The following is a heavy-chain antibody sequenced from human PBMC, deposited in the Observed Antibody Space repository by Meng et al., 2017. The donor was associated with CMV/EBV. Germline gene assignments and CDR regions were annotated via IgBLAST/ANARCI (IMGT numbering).Heavy chain of an antibody. Sequence: SLKISCAASGFTFDDYAMHWVRQAPGKGLEWVSGISWNRGSIGYADSVKGRFTISRDNAKNSLYLQMNSLRAEDTALYYCAKDLEYSSSWRFDYWGQGTLVTVSS. CDR3: AKDLEYSSSWRFDY. D-gene: IGHD6-6*01. CDR2: ISWNRGSI. CDR1: GFTFDDYA. J-gene: IGHJ4*02. V-gene: IGHV3-9*01.